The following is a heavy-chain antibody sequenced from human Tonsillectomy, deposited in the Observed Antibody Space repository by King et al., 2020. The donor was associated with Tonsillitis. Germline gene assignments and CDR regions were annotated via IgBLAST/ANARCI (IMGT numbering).Heavy chain of an antibody. V-gene: IGHV3-33*08. Sequence: QLVQSGGGVVQPGRSLRLSCAASGFTFSSYGMHWVRQAPGKGLEWVAVIWYDGSNKYYADSVKGRFTISRDNSKNTLYLQMNSLRAEDTAVYYCARGNSSGPRWFDYWGQGTLVTVSS. CDR2: IWYDGSNK. CDR3: ARGNSSGPRWFDY. J-gene: IGHJ4*02. CDR1: GFTFSSYG. D-gene: IGHD6-19*01.